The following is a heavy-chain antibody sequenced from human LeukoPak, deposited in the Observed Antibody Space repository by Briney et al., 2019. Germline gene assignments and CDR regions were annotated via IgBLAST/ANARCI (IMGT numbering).Heavy chain of an antibody. Sequence: SETLSLTCTVSGGSISSSSYYWGWLRQPPGKGLEWIGSIYYSGSTYYNPSLKSRVTISVATSKYQLSLNLSSVTDADTAWYYCAGFYVYVWGSYRPVDYWGQGTLDTVSS. J-gene: IGHJ4*02. CDR2: IYYSGST. CDR3: AGFYVYVWGSYRPVDY. D-gene: IGHD3-16*02. CDR1: GGSISSSSYY. V-gene: IGHV4-39*01.